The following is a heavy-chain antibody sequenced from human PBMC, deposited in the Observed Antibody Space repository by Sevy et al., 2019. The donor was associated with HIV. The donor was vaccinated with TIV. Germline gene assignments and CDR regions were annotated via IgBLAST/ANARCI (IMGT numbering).Heavy chain of an antibody. CDR1: GYTFTSYG. V-gene: IGHV1-18*01. CDR2: ISAYNGNT. J-gene: IGHJ6*02. D-gene: IGHD3-10*01. CDR3: ARDSFPLGQGVIKTPYYYGMDV. Sequence: ASVKVSGKASGYTFTSYGISWVRQAPGQGLEWMGWISAYNGNTNYAQKLQGRVNMTTDTSTSTAYMELRSIRSDDTAVYYCARDSFPLGQGVIKTPYYYGMDVWGQGATVTVSS.